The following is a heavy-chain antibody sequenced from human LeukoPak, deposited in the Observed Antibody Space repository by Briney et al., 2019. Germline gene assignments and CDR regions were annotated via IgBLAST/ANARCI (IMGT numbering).Heavy chain of an antibody. J-gene: IGHJ4*02. CDR1: GFTFSSYW. D-gene: IGHD3-9*01. V-gene: IGHV3-7*01. CDR2: IKQDGSEK. Sequence: GGSLRLSCAASGFTFSSYWMSWVRQAPGKGLEWVANIKQDGSEKYYVDSVKGRFTISRDNAKNSLYLQMDSLRAEDTAVYYCATRYDILTGYRFDYWGQGTLVTVSS. CDR3: ATRYDILTGYRFDY.